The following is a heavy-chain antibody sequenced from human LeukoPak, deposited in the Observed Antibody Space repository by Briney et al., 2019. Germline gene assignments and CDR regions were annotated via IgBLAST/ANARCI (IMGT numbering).Heavy chain of an antibody. CDR3: ARDLRLVS. CDR1: GFTLSEYY. V-gene: IGHV3-11*06. J-gene: IGHJ5*01. CDR2: ISGTSSFT. Sequence: GGALRLSCAASGFTLSEYYLSWVRQAPGKGAEWVSYISGTSSFTNYTDSVKGPFSVSKDNAQNSLYLHMNTLRSEDTALDYGARDLRLVSWGQGTLVTV.